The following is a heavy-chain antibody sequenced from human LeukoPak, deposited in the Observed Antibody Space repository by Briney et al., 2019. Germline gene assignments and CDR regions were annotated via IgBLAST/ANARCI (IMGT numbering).Heavy chain of an antibody. V-gene: IGHV3-48*03. D-gene: IGHD3-22*01. CDR3: ARGPDYYDSSGYYYGWFDP. CDR2: ISSSGSTI. CDR1: GFTFSSYE. J-gene: IGHJ5*02. Sequence: PGGSLRLSCAASGFTFSSYEMNWVRQAPGKGLEWVSYISSSGSTIYYVDSVKGRFTISRDNAKNSLYLQMNSLRAEDTAVYYCARGPDYYDSSGYYYGWFDPWGQGTLVTVSS.